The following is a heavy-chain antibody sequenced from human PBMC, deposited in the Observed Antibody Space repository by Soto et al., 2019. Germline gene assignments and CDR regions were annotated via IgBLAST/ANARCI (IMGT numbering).Heavy chain of an antibody. V-gene: IGHV1-18*01. CDR3: AIVEVTAGNNWFDP. CDR2: ISAYNGNT. CDR1: GYTFTSYG. J-gene: IGHJ5*02. Sequence: ASVKVSCKASGYTFTSYGISWVRQAPGQGLEWMGWISAYNGNTNYAQKLQGRVTMTTDTSTSTAYMELRSLRSDDTAVYYCAIVEVTAGNNWFDPWGQGTLVTVSS. D-gene: IGHD2-21*02.